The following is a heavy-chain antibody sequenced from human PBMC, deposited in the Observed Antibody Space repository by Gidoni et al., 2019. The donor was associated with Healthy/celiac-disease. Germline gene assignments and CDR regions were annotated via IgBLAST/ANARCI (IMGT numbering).Heavy chain of an antibody. Sequence: EVQLLESGGGLVQPGGSLRLSCAASGFTFSSYAMSWVRQAPGKGLEWGSAISGSGGSTYYADSVKGRFTISRDNSKNTLYLQMNSLRAEDTAVYYCAKDFGVVTGEYYFDYWGQGTLVTVSS. CDR2: ISGSGGST. D-gene: IGHD2-15*01. CDR1: GFTFSSYA. V-gene: IGHV3-23*01. J-gene: IGHJ4*02. CDR3: AKDFGVVTGEYYFDY.